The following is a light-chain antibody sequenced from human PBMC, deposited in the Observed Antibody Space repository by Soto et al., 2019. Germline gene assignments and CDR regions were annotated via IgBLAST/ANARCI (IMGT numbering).Light chain of an antibody. CDR2: GAS. CDR1: QSVSNNY. CDR3: QQYESLPLT. J-gene: IGKJ5*01. V-gene: IGKV3-20*01. Sequence: EIVLTQSPGTLSLSPGEIATLSCRVSQSVSNNYLAWYQQKPGQAPRLLIYGASNRATGIPDRFSGSGSGTGFTFTISSLQPEDFATYYCQQYESLPLTFGQGTRLEIK.